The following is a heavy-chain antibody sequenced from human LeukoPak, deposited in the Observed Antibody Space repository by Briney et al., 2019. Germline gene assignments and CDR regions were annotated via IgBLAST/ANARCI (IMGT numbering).Heavy chain of an antibody. CDR2: IYYSGST. CDR1: GGSISSHY. Sequence: SETLSLTCTVSGGSISSHYWSWIRQPPGKGLEWIGYIYYSGSTKYNPSLKSRVTISVDTSNNQFSLKLSSVTAADTAVYYCARIYDSSGYTNWLDPWGQGTLVTVSS. J-gene: IGHJ5*02. D-gene: IGHD3-22*01. CDR3: ARIYDSSGYTNWLDP. V-gene: IGHV4-59*11.